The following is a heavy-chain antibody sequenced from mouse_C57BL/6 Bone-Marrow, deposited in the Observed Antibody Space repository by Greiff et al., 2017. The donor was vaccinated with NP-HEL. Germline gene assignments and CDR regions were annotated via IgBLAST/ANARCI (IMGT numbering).Heavy chain of an antibody. Sequence: QVQLQQSGAELVRPGTSVKVSCKASGYAFTNYLIEWVKQRPGQGLAWIGVINPGSGGTNYNEKFKGKATLTADKSSSTAYMQLSSLTSEDSAVYFCAREGYYYGSFAYGGQGTLVTVSA. V-gene: IGHV1-54*01. CDR1: GYAFTNYL. D-gene: IGHD1-1*01. CDR2: INPGSGGT. CDR3: AREGYYYGSFAY. J-gene: IGHJ3*01.